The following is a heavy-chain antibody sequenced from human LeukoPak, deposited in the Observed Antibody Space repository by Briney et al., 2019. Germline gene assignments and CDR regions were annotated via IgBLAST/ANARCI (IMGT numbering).Heavy chain of an antibody. CDR2: IYTSGST. CDR1: GGSISSYY. CDR3: ARERYLYYYYGMDV. J-gene: IGHJ6*02. D-gene: IGHD1-1*01. Sequence: PSETLSLTCTVSGGSISSYYWSWIRQPPGKGLEWIGRIYTSGSTNYNPSLKSRVTMSVDTSKNQFSLKLSSVTAADTAVYYCARERYLYYYYGMDVWGQGTTVTVSS. V-gene: IGHV4-4*07.